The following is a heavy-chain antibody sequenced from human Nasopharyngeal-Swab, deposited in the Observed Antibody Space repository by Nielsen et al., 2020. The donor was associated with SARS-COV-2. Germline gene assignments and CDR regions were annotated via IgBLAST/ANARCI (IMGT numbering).Heavy chain of an antibody. CDR2: INHSGST. V-gene: IGHV4-34*01. J-gene: IGHJ1*01. Sequence: SQTLSLTCAVYGGSFSGYYWSWIRQPPGKGLEWIGEINHSGSTNYNPSLKSLVTISVNMSKNNFSLKLSSVTAADTAVYYCARGAAVILYCGGDCYPGYFQHWGQGTLVTVSS. D-gene: IGHD2-21*02. CDR3: ARGAAVILYCGGDCYPGYFQH. CDR1: GGSFSGYY.